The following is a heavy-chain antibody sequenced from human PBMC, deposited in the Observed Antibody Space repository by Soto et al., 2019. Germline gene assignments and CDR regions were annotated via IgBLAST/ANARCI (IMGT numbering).Heavy chain of an antibody. CDR1: RFAFSSYS. CDR2: INSVASYV. J-gene: IGHJ6*02. Sequence: QLVESGGGLVKPGGSLRVSCAASRFAFSSYSMHWVRQAPMKGLEWVASINSVASYVYYADSVEGRFTISRDNAKNSVYLQMNSLRAEDTAVYYCTRDRSSFMRGRIRVPYGGLDVWGQGTTVLVS. D-gene: IGHD2-2*01. CDR3: TRDRSSFMRGRIRVPYGGLDV. V-gene: IGHV3-21*01.